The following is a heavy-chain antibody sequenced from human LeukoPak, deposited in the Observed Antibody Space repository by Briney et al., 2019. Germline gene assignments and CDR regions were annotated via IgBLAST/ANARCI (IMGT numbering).Heavy chain of an antibody. CDR2: IYYRGST. CDR3: ARRGITYSSSFFDS. Sequence: SETLSLTCTVSGGSISGGKDFWAWIRQPPGKGLEWIGSIYYRGSTYYNPSLKSRATISVDTSKSEFSLNLHSVTAADTAVYFCARRGITYSSSFFDSWGQGTLVPVSS. D-gene: IGHD6-13*01. J-gene: IGHJ4*02. V-gene: IGHV4-39*01. CDR1: GGSISGGKDF.